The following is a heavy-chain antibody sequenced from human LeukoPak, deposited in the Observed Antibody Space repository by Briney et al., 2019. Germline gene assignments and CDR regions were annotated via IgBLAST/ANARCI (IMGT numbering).Heavy chain of an antibody. CDR3: ARVVPATSYYYYYYMDV. J-gene: IGHJ6*03. CDR1: GGTFSSYA. CDR2: IIPIFGTA. Sequence: SSVKVSCKASGGTFSSYAISWVRQAPGQGLEWRGGIIPIFGTANYAQKFQGRVTITTDESTSTAYMELSSLRSEDTAVYYCARVVPATSYYYYYYMDVWGKGTTVTVSS. D-gene: IGHD2-2*01. V-gene: IGHV1-69*05.